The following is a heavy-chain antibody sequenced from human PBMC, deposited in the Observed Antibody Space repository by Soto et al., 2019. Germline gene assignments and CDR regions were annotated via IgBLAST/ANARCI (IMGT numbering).Heavy chain of an antibody. CDR2: IYHSGST. CDR1: GGSISSGGYS. D-gene: IGHD6-13*01. V-gene: IGHV4-30-2*01. CDR3: ARVDSSWRTVRFDY. J-gene: IGHJ4*02. Sequence: SETLSLTCAVSGGSISSGGYSWSWIRQPPGKGLEWIGYIYHSGSTYYNPSLKSRVTISVDTSKNQFSLKLSSVTAADTAVYYCARVDSSWRTVRFDYWGQGTLVTVSS.